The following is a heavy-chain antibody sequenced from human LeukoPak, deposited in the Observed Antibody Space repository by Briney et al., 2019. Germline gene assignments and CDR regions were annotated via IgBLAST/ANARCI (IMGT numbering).Heavy chain of an antibody. CDR2: IYHSGST. CDR1: GYSISSGYY. Sequence: SETLSLTCTVSGYSISSGYYWGWIRQPPGKGLEWIGSIYHSGSTYYNQSLKSRVTISVDTSKNQFSLKLSSVTAADTAVYYCARDGVVVPAAISGWFDPWGQGTLVTVSS. V-gene: IGHV4-38-2*02. D-gene: IGHD2-2*01. J-gene: IGHJ5*02. CDR3: ARDGVVVPAAISGWFDP.